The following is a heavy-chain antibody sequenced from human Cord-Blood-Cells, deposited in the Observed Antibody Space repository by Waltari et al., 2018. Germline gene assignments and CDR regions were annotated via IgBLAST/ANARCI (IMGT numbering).Heavy chain of an antibody. D-gene: IGHD3-3*01. V-gene: IGHV3-23*04. CDR3: AKAPDYDFWSGYYTWFDP. CDR1: GFTFSSYA. J-gene: IGHJ5*02. CDR2: ISGSGGST. Sequence: EVQLVESGGGLVQPGGSLRLSCAASGFTFSSYAMRWVRQAPGKGLEWVSAISGSGGSTYYADSVKGRFTISRDNSKNTLYLQMNSLRAEDTAVYYCAKAPDYDFWSGYYTWFDPWGQGTLVTVSS.